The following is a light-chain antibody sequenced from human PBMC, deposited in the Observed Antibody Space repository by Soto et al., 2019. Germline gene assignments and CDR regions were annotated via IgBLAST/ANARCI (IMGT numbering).Light chain of an antibody. J-gene: IGKJ1*01. V-gene: IGKV3-20*01. Sequence: EIVLTQSPGTLSLSQGERGTLSCRASQSVSSSYLAWYQQKPGQAPRLLIYGASSRATGIPDRFSGSGSGTDFTLTIIILEPEDFAVYYCQQYGSSPWTFGQGTKVDIK. CDR3: QQYGSSPWT. CDR1: QSVSSSY. CDR2: GAS.